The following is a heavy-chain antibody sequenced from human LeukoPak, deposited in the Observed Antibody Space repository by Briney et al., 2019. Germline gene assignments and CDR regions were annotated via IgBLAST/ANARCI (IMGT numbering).Heavy chain of an antibody. D-gene: IGHD5-24*01. J-gene: IGHJ5*02. Sequence: GASVKVSCKASGYTFTSYYMHWVRQAPGQGPEWMGVISPSGGSTIYAQKFKGRVTLTRDMSTSTDYLELSSLRSEDTAVYYCARDNSVRDEAWWLNPWGQGTLVTVSS. CDR3: ARDNSVRDEAWWLNP. V-gene: IGHV1-46*01. CDR1: GYTFTSYY. CDR2: ISPSGGST.